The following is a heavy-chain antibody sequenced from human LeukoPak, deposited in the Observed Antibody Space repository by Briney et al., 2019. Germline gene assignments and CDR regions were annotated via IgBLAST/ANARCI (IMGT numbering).Heavy chain of an antibody. CDR1: GYRFNTYW. Sequence: GESLKISCKGSGYRFNTYWIAWVRQMPGKGLEWMGIIYPGDSDTRHSPPFQGQVSISADKSINTAYLQWSSLKASDTAIYYCARRQYCSGGDCYSGAFDIWGQGTMVTVSS. CDR3: ARRQYCSGGDCYSGAFDI. V-gene: IGHV5-51*01. D-gene: IGHD2-15*01. J-gene: IGHJ3*02. CDR2: IYPGDSDT.